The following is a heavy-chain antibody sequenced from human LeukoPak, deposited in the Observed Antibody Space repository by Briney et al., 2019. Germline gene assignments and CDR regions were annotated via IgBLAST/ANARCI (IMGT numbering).Heavy chain of an antibody. J-gene: IGHJ4*02. CDR2: IRSKAYGGTT. D-gene: IGHD5-24*01. Sequence: PGGSLRLSCTASGFTFGDYAMSWVRQAPGKGLEWVGFIRSKAYGGTTEYAASVKGRFTISRDDSKSIAYLQMNSLKTEDTAVYCCTRASKDGYDYWGQGTLVTVSS. CDR3: TRASKDGYDY. CDR1: GFTFGDYA. V-gene: IGHV3-49*04.